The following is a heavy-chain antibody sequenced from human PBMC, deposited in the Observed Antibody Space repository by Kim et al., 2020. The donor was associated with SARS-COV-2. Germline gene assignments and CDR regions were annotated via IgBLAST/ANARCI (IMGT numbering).Heavy chain of an antibody. CDR2: IYYSGST. J-gene: IGHJ4*02. V-gene: IGHV4-39*01. CDR3: ASLGVATVTAFPDPTDY. D-gene: IGHD4-17*01. CDR1: GGSISSSSYY. Sequence: SETLSLTCTVSGGSISSSSYYWGWIRQPPGKGLEWIGSIYYSGSTYYNPSLKSRVTISVDTSKNQFSLKLSSVTAADTAVYYCASLGVATVTAFPDPTDYWGQGTLVTVSS.